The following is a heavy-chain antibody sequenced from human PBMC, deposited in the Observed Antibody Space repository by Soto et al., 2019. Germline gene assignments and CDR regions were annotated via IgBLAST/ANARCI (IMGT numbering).Heavy chain of an antibody. CDR1: GDTFTGYY. J-gene: IGHJ3*02. D-gene: IGHD3-22*01. CDR3: ARERVKYYYDSRPRMGGAFDI. CDR2: INPNSGGT. V-gene: IGHV1-2*04. Sequence: ASVKVSCEASGDTFTGYYMHWVRQAPGQGLEWMGWINPNSGGTNYAQKFQGWVTMTRDTSISTAYMELSRLRSDDTAVYYCARERVKYYYDSRPRMGGAFDIWGQGTMVTVSS.